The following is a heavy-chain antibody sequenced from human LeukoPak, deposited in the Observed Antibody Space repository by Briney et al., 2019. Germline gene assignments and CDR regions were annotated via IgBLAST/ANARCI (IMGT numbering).Heavy chain of an antibody. V-gene: IGHV5-51*01. D-gene: IGHD3-22*01. Sequence: GESLKISCKGSGYSFTSYWIGWGRQLPGKGLGWLGIIYPGDSDSRYSPSFQVQVTISADKSISTAYLQWSSLKASDTAMYYCARDSSGYIHWFDPWGQGTLVTVSS. CDR1: GYSFTSYW. CDR2: IYPGDSDS. CDR3: ARDSSGYIHWFDP. J-gene: IGHJ5*02.